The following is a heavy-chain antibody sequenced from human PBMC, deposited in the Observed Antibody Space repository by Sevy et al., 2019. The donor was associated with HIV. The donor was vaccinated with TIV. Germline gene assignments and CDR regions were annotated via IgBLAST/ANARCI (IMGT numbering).Heavy chain of an antibody. CDR2: ISYDGSNK. CDR1: GFTFISYA. J-gene: IGHJ4*02. Sequence: GGSLRLSCAASGFTFISYAMHWVRQAPGKGLEWVAVISYDGSNKYYADSVKGRFTISRDNSKNTLYLQMNSLRAEDTAVYYCARDRRRPYRGNDFDYWGQGTLVTVSS. CDR3: ARDRRRPYRGNDFDY. V-gene: IGHV3-30-3*01. D-gene: IGHD1-26*01.